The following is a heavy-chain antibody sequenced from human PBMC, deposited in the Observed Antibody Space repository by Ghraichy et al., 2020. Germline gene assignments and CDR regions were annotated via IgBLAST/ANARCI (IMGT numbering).Heavy chain of an antibody. CDR2: IYYRGTT. CDR3: ARRSNNVLGYYFDY. CDR1: GGSISSRSYF. Sequence: SETLSLTCTVSGGSISSRSYFWGWIRQSPGKGLEWIGSIYYRGTTYYNPSLKSRLTISIETSKNQFSLKLSSVTAADTAVYYCARRSNNVLGYYFDYWDQGTLVSVSS. J-gene: IGHJ4*02. V-gene: IGHV4-39*01. D-gene: IGHD3-16*01.